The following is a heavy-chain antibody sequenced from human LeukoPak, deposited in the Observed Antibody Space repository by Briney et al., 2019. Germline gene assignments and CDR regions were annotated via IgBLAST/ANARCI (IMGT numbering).Heavy chain of an antibody. CDR3: ARDFSIGAATLDY. V-gene: IGHV3-43*02. CDR2: ISGNGIYT. CDR1: GFTFDDYA. J-gene: IGHJ4*02. Sequence: GGSLRLSCAASGFTFDDYAMHWVRQAPGKGLEWVSLISGNGIYTYYTDSVKGRFTISRDNAKNTLYLQMNSLRAEDTAVYYCARDFSIGAATLDYWGQGTLVTVSS. D-gene: IGHD2-15*01.